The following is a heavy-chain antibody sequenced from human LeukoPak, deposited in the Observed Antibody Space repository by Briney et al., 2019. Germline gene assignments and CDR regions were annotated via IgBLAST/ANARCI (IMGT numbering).Heavy chain of an antibody. CDR2: IYYSGST. Sequence: PSQTLSLTCTVSGGSISSGDYYWSWIRQPPGKGLEWIGYIYYSGSTYYNPSLKSRVTISVDTSKNQFSLKLSSVTAADTAVYYCARASDTAMAVVFVYWGQGTLVTVSS. CDR1: GGSISSGDYY. J-gene: IGHJ4*02. V-gene: IGHV4-30-4*01. D-gene: IGHD5-18*01. CDR3: ARASDTAMAVVFVY.